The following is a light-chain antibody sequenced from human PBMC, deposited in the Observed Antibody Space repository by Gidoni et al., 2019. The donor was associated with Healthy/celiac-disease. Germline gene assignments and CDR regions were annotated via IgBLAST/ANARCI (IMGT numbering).Light chain of an antibody. CDR3: ETWDSNTRV. V-gene: IGLV4-60*03. CDR1: SGHSSYI. Sequence: LVLTQSSSAVTAPSSSAKLTCTLSSGHSSYIIAWHQQQPGKAPRYLMMLEGIGSYNKGSGVPDRFSCSSAGAARYLPFSNLQSEDGADYYCETWDSNTRVFGGGTKLTVL. J-gene: IGLJ3*02. CDR2: LEGIGSY.